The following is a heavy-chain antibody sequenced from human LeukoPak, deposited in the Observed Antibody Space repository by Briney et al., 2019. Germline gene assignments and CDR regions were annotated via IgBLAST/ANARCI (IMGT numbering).Heavy chain of an antibody. D-gene: IGHD3-22*01. Sequence: GGSQRLSCAASGFTFSSYAMSWVRQAPGKGLEWVSAISGSGGSTDYADSVKGRFTISRDNSKNTLYLQMNSLRAEDTAVYYCAKLSQYYESSGYFVDWGQGTPVTVSS. CDR3: AKLSQYYESSGYFVD. CDR2: ISGSGGST. CDR1: GFTFSSYA. V-gene: IGHV3-23*01. J-gene: IGHJ4*02.